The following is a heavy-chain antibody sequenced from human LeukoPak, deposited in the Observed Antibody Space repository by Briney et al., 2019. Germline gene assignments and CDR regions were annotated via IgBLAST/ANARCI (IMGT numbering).Heavy chain of an antibody. CDR3: ARDQYYDSSGFDY. CDR1: GFNFSSYG. Sequence: PGGSLRLSCAASGFNFSSYGMHWVRQAPGKGLEWVAVIWYDGSNKYYADSVKGRFTISRDNSKNTLYLQMNSLRAEDTAVYYCARDQYYDSSGFDYWGQGTLVTVSS. V-gene: IGHV3-33*01. J-gene: IGHJ4*02. D-gene: IGHD3-22*01. CDR2: IWYDGSNK.